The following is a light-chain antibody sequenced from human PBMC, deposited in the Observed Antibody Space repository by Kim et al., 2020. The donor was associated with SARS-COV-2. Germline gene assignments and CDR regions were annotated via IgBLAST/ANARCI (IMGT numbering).Light chain of an antibody. J-gene: IGLJ2*01. Sequence: TRPCTRGSGDRHYKVDWYQNRPGKGPRVVMRVGNGGIVESKGEGIPDHFSVLASGLNRDLTIKNIQEEDESDYHCGADHGSGVVFGGGTQLTVL. CDR1: SGDRHYK. CDR2: VGNGGIVE. CDR3: GADHGSGVV. V-gene: IGLV9-49*01.